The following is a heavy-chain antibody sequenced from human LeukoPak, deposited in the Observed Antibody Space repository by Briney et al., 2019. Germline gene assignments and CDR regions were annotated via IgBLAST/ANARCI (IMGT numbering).Heavy chain of an antibody. V-gene: IGHV4-34*01. D-gene: IGHD3-16*02. CDR1: GGSFSGYY. CDR3: ARGGDYVWGSYRYSNWFDP. J-gene: IGHJ5*02. Sequence: SETLSLTCAVYGGSFSGYYWSWIRQPPGKGLEWIGEINHSGSTNYNPSLKSRVTISVDTSKNQFSLKLSSVTAADTAAYYCARGGDYVWGSYRYSNWFDPWGQGTLVTVSS. CDR2: INHSGST.